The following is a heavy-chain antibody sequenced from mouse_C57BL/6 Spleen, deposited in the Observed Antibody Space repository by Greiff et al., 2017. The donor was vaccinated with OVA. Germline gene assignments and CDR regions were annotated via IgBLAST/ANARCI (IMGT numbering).Heavy chain of an antibody. D-gene: IGHD2-5*01. CDR3: ARTSYYSNYV. CDR1: GYTFTDYY. CDR2: LNPNNGGT. Sequence: VQLQQSGPELVKPGASVKISCKASGYTFTDYYMNWVKQSHGKSLEWIGELNPNNGGTSYNQKFKGKATLTVDKSSSTAYMELRSLTSEDSAVYYCARTSYYSNYVWGQGTTLTVSS. V-gene: IGHV1-26*01. J-gene: IGHJ2*01.